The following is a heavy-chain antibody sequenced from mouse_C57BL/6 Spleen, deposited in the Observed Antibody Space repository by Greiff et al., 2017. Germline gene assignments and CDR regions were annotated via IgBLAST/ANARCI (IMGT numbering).Heavy chain of an antibody. V-gene: IGHV1-5*01. CDR3: TIYYDYDGDVPFDY. CDR2: IYPGNSDT. Sequence: EVQRVESGTVLARPGASVKMSCKTSGYTFTSYWMHWVKQRPGQGLEWIGAIYPGNSDTSYNQKFKGKAKLTAVTSASTAYMELSSLTNEDSAVYYCTIYYDYDGDVPFDYWGQGTTLTVSS. J-gene: IGHJ2*01. D-gene: IGHD2-4*01. CDR1: GYTFTSYW.